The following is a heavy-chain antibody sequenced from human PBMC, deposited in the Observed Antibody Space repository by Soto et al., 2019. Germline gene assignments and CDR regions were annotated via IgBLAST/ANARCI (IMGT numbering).Heavy chain of an antibody. Sequence: EVQLLESGGGLVQPGGSLKLSCAASGFTFNNHAMTWVRQAPGKGLEWVSAMSGGVSTYYADSVKGRFTISRDNSKSALYLQMNNVRLGDTAVYYCARDYNGNRNFDYWGQGTLVTVSS. CDR3: ARDYNGNRNFDY. V-gene: IGHV3-23*01. J-gene: IGHJ4*02. D-gene: IGHD1-20*01. CDR2: MSGGVST. CDR1: GFTFNNHA.